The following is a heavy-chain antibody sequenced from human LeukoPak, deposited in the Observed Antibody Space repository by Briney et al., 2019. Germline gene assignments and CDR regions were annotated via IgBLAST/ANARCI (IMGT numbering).Heavy chain of an antibody. CDR2: INPNSGGT. Sequence: ASVKVSCKASGYTFTGYYMNWVRQAPGQGLEWLGWINPNSGGTNYAQKFQGRVTMTRDTSISTAYMDLSSLRSDDTALYYCARGYGLSSGGWAYFDYWGQGTLATVSA. V-gene: IGHV1-2*02. CDR1: GYTFTGYY. J-gene: IGHJ4*02. D-gene: IGHD2-15*01. CDR3: ARGYGLSSGGWAYFDY.